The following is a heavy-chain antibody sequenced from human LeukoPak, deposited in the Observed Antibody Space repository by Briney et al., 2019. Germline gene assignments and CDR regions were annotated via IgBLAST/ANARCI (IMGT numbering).Heavy chain of an antibody. D-gene: IGHD3-10*01. V-gene: IGHV4-39*02. CDR1: GGSISSSSYY. J-gene: IGHJ5*02. CDR3: ARGRRRGGNWFDP. CDR2: IYYSGTT. Sequence: SETLSLTCTVSGGSISSSSYYWGWIRQPPGKGLEWIGSIYYSGTTYYNPSLKSRVTLSVDTSKNHFSLKLSSVTAADTAVYYCARGRRRGGNWFDPWGQGTLVTVSS.